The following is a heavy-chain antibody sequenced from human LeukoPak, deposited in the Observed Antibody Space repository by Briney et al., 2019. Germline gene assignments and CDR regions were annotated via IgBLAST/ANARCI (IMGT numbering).Heavy chain of an antibody. Sequence: GGSLRLSCAASGFTFSSYSMNWVRQAPGKGLEWVSSISSSSSYIYYADSVKSRFTISRDNAKNSLYLQMNSLRAEDTAVYYCARDAVVVVITTSLGYWGQGTLVTVSS. J-gene: IGHJ4*02. CDR2: ISSSSSYI. V-gene: IGHV3-21*01. D-gene: IGHD3-22*01. CDR3: ARDAVVVVITTSLGY. CDR1: GFTFSSYS.